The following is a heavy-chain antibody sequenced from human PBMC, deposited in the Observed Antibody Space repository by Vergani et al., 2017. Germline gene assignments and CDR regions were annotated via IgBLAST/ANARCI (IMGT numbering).Heavy chain of an antibody. CDR1: GGTFSSYT. CDR3: ARDVSSDFWSGYYRDPYYYYMDV. D-gene: IGHD3-3*01. J-gene: IGHJ6*03. CDR2: IIPILGIA. V-gene: IGHV1-69*08. Sequence: QVQLVQSGAEVKKPGSSVKVSCKASGGTFSSYTISWVRQAPGQGLEWMGRIIPILGIANYAQKFQGRVTITADKSTSTAYMELSSLRSEDTAVYYCARDVSSDFWSGYYRDPYYYYMDVWGKGTTVTVSS.